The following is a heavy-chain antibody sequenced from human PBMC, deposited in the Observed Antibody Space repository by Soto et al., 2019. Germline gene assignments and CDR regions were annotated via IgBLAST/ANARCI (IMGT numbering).Heavy chain of an antibody. J-gene: IGHJ4*02. CDR3: AKEDYGDYAFISVTYYFDY. Sequence: GGSLRLSCAASGFTFSSYGMHWVRQAPGKGLEWVAVISYDGSNKYYADSVKGRFTISRDNSKNTLYLQMNSLRAEDTAVYYCAKEDYGDYAFISVTYYFDYWGQGTLVTVSS. CDR2: ISYDGSNK. D-gene: IGHD4-17*01. V-gene: IGHV3-30*18. CDR1: GFTFSSYG.